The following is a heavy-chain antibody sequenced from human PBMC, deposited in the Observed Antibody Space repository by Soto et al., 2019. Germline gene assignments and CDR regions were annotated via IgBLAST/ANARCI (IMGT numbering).Heavy chain of an antibody. V-gene: IGHV1-18*01. CDR1: GYTFTSYG. CDR2: ISAYNGNT. J-gene: IGHJ4*02. D-gene: IGHD3-16*02. Sequence: QVQLVQSGAEVKKPGASVKVSCKASGYTFTSYGISWVRQAPGQGLEWMGWISAYNGNTNYAQKLQGRVTMTTDTSQSTADMELRSLRSDDTAVYYCAREGDYDYVWGSYRPFRPFYYWGQGTLVTVS. CDR3: AREGDYDYVWGSYRPFRPFYY.